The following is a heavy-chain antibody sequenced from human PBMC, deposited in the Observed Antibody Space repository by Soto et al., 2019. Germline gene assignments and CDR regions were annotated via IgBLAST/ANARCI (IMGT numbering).Heavy chain of an antibody. CDR3: ARARYSYNYDFDY. D-gene: IGHD5-18*01. V-gene: IGHV3-48*02. CDR1: GFIFSDYS. J-gene: IGHJ4*02. Sequence: EVQLVESGGGSVQPGGSLRLSCAASGFIFSDYSMNWVRQAPGKGMEWVSYIGGGSSPIHYATSVNGRFTISRDNAKNSLYLQMNSLRDEDTAVYYCARARYSYNYDFDYWGQGTLVTVSS. CDR2: IGGGSSPI.